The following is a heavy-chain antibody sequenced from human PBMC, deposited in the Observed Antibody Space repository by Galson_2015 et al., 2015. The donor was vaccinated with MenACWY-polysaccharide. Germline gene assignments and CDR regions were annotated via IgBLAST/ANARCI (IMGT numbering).Heavy chain of an antibody. J-gene: IGHJ4*03. V-gene: IGHV2-70*04. D-gene: IGHD6-13*01. Sequence: PPLVKPTQTLTLPCTFSGFSLRTTGMRVSWIRQPPGKALEWLTRIGWNDGKFYSTSLKTRLTISKDTSKNQVVLTMSNIDPVNTATYYCTRTAAAGQGYFDYWGQGTQVTVSS. CDR3: TRTAAAGQGYFDY. CDR1: GFSLRTTGMR. CDR2: IGWNDGK.